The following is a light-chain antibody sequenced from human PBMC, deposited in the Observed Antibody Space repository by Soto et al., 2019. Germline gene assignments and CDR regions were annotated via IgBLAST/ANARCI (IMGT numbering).Light chain of an antibody. CDR3: QIYGGSPWVA. CDR1: QSVSSSY. V-gene: IGKV3-20*01. J-gene: IGKJ4*01. CDR2: GTS. Sequence: EIVLTQSPGTLSLSPGERATLSCRASQSVSSSYLAWYQQKPGQAPRLFIYGTSSRATGIPDRFSGSGSGTDLTLTISRLEPEYFAVYYCQIYGGSPWVAFGGGTKVEIK.